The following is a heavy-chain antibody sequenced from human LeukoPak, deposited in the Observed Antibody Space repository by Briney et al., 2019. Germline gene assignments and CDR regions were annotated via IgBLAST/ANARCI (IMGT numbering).Heavy chain of an antibody. Sequence: ASVKVSCKASGYTFTGYYMHWVRQAPGQGLEWMGWINPNSGGTNYAQKFQGRVTMTRDTSISTAYMELSWLRSDDTAVYYCARVGKQWLVYYYYYYMDVWGKGTTVTVSS. V-gene: IGHV1-2*02. CDR1: GYTFTGYY. D-gene: IGHD6-19*01. J-gene: IGHJ6*03. CDR2: INPNSGGT. CDR3: ARVGKQWLVYYYYYYMDV.